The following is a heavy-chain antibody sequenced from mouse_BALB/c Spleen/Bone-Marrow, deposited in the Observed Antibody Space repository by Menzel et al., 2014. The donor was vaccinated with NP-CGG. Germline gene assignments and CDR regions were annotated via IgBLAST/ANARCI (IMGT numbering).Heavy chain of an antibody. J-gene: IGHJ1*01. V-gene: IGHV1S81*02. CDR1: GYTFTSYY. D-gene: IGHD1-1*01. CDR2: INPSNGGT. Sequence: QVQLKESGAELVKPGASVKLSCKASGYTFTSYYMHWVKQRPGQGLEWIGEINPSNGGTNFNEKFESKATLTVDKSSNTAYVQLSGLTSEDSAVYHCTRSNYVYWFFDVWGAGTTVTVSS. CDR3: TRSNYVYWFFDV.